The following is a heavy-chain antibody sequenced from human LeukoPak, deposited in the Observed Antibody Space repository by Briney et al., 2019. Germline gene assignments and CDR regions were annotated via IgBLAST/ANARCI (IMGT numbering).Heavy chain of an antibody. Sequence: SETLSLTCTVSGGSTSSYYWSWIRQPPGKGLEWIGYIYYSGSTNYNPSLKSRVTISVDTSKNQFSLKLSSVTAADTAVYYCATDGNFDLWGRGTLVTVSS. CDR3: ATDGNFDL. D-gene: IGHD1-26*01. J-gene: IGHJ2*01. V-gene: IGHV4-59*01. CDR1: GGSTSSYY. CDR2: IYYSGST.